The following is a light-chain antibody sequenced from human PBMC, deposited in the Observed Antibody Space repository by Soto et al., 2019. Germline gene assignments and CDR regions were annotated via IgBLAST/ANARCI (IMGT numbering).Light chain of an antibody. CDR2: DSS. CDR1: EDVRSY. CDR3: QQRYNWPPIT. V-gene: IGKV3-11*01. J-gene: IGKJ5*01. Sequence: VLTQSPATLSLSPGERATLTCRASEDVRSYLGWFQQKPVQAPRLLLSDSSNRAAGIRARFSGSGSGTYFTLTISSLEPEDSAVYYCQQRYNWPPITFGQGKRLEIE.